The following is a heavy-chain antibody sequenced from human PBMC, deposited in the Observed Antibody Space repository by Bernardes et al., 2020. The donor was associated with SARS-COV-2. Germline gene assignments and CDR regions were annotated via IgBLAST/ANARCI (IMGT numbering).Heavy chain of an antibody. CDR3: AKDVPDYGDNEGGY. CDR2: ISGSGSNT. Sequence: VGALILSCAASGFTFRAFTMSWVRQAPGPGLEWVSTISGSGSNTYYADFVKGRFTISRDNSKNTLSLQMNSLRAEDTAVYYCAKDVPDYGDNEGGYWGQGSLVTVSS. V-gene: IGHV3-23*01. D-gene: IGHD4-17*01. J-gene: IGHJ4*02. CDR1: GFTFRAFT.